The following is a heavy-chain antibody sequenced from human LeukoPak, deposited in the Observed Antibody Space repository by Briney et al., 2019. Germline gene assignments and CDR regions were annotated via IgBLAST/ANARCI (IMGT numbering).Heavy chain of an antibody. CDR2: IYSTGTN. CDR1: GDSIINYY. V-gene: IGHV4-4*07. J-gene: IGHJ6*03. D-gene: IGHD6-13*01. CDR3: TREAMQQFPPYYYYYMDV. Sequence: SETLSLTCSVSGDSIINYYWSWIRQPAGKGLECLGRIYSTGTNDYNPSVKRRLTMSVDISKRQISLKLTSVTAADTAVYYCTREAMQQFPPYYYYYMDVWGKGTAVTVSS.